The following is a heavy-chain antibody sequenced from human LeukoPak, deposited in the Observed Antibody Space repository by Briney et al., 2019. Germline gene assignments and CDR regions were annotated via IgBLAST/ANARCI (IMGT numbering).Heavy chain of an antibody. CDR2: INPNSGGT. Sequence: ASVKVSCKASGYTFTDYYIHWVRQAPGQGLEWMGWINPNSGGTNDAQKFQGRVTMTTDTSISTAYMELSRLRSDDTAVYYCASERSEYYDYVWGSYRFDYWGQGTLVTVSS. CDR3: ASERSEYYDYVWGSYRFDY. CDR1: GYTFTDYY. D-gene: IGHD3-16*02. J-gene: IGHJ4*02. V-gene: IGHV1-2*02.